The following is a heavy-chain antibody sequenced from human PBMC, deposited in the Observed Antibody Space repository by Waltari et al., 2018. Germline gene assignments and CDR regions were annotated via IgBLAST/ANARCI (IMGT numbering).Heavy chain of an antibody. CDR2: INPSGCST. CDR1: GYTFTSYY. J-gene: IGHJ3*01. D-gene: IGHD1-1*01. Sequence: QVQLVQSGAEVRKPGASVKVSCKASGYTFTSYYIHWVRQAPGQGLEWMGIINPSGCSTTYKGKFQVRVTMTRNTTTTTVYMELSSLRSQDTGMYYCARGLQLGTTFDVWGQGTMVTV. CDR3: ARGLQLGTTFDV. V-gene: IGHV1-46*01.